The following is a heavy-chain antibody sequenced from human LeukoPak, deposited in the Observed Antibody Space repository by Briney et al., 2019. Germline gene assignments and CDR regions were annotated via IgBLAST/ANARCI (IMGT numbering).Heavy chain of an antibody. Sequence: PSETLSLTCTVSGGSISSYYWSWIRQPPGKGLEWIGYIYYSGSTNYNPSLKSRVTISVDTSKNQFSLKLSSVTAADTAVYYCARVEYSSSWSWFDPWGQGTLVTVSS. CDR2: IYYSGST. D-gene: IGHD6-13*01. J-gene: IGHJ5*02. V-gene: IGHV4-59*01. CDR1: GGSISSYY. CDR3: ARVEYSSSWSWFDP.